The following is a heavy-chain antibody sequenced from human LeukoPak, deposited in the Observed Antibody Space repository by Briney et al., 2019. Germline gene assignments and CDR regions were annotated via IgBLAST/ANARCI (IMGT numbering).Heavy chain of an antibody. CDR3: ARGWRGFRQYCSSTSCHNPKHAFDI. D-gene: IGHD2-2*01. J-gene: IGHJ3*02. Sequence: GGSLRLACAAAGFTVSREWMRWVRQAGGKGLEWVANIKQEGSEKYKVASVKGRFTISRDNAKTSLYLQMNILRAEDTAVYYCARGWRGFRQYCSSTSCHNPKHAFDIWGQGTMVTVSS. CDR2: IKQEGSEK. V-gene: IGHV3-7*03. CDR1: GFTVSREW.